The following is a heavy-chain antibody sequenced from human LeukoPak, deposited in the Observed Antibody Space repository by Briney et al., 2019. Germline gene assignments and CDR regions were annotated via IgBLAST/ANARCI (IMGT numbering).Heavy chain of an antibody. J-gene: IGHJ4*02. Sequence: GGSLRLSCETSGFSFSTYWMSWVRQPPGKGLEWVANIRQDGSEKYYVDSVKGRFTISRDIAKQSVFLQMNSLRAEDTAVYYCARCGYYDSSGYPEYYFDYWGQGTLVTVSS. V-gene: IGHV3-7*01. D-gene: IGHD3-22*01. CDR2: IRQDGSEK. CDR3: ARCGYYDSSGYPEYYFDY. CDR1: GFSFSTYW.